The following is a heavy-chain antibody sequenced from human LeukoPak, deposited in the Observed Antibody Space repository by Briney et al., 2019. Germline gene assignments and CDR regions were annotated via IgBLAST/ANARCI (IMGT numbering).Heavy chain of an antibody. Sequence: GGSLRLSCVASGFTFSSYAMSWVRQAPGKGLEWVSAISGSGGSTYYADSVKGRFTISRDNSKNTLYLQMNSLRAEDTAVYYCAKDLVVVTYYFDYWGQGTLVTVSS. J-gene: IGHJ4*02. D-gene: IGHD2-21*02. CDR3: AKDLVVVTYYFDY. CDR2: ISGSGGST. V-gene: IGHV3-23*01. CDR1: GFTFSSYA.